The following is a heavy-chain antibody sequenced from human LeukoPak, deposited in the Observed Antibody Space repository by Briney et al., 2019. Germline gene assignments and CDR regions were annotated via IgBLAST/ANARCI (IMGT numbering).Heavy chain of an antibody. CDR2: IVVGTGST. D-gene: IGHD6-13*01. Sequence: GTSVKVSCKASGITFSTSAMQWVRQARGQRLEWVGWIVVGTGSTNYAQKFQERVTITRDMSTSTVYMELSGLTSDDTAVYYCAAGYYSSWSYFNYWGQGTLVTVSS. V-gene: IGHV1-58*02. J-gene: IGHJ4*02. CDR1: GITFSTSA. CDR3: AAGYYSSWSYFNY.